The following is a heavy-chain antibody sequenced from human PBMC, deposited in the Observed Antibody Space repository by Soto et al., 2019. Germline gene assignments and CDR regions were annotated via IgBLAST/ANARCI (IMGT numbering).Heavy chain of an antibody. J-gene: IGHJ4*02. CDR3: ARGRFDYIWGSPAPYLDY. CDR1: ADSISTYY. D-gene: IGHD3-16*01. Sequence: SETLSLTCTVSADSISTYYWTWIRQPPGKGLEWIGYIYNSASTKYNPSLKSRVTISVDTSKNQFSLELSFVTAADTAVYFCARGRFDYIWGSPAPYLDYWGQGALVTVS. CDR2: IYNSAST. V-gene: IGHV4-4*09.